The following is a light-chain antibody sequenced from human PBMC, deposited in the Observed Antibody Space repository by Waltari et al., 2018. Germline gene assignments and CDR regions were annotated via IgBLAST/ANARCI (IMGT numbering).Light chain of an antibody. J-gene: IGKJ1*01. CDR2: KAS. CDR1: QSISSW. V-gene: IGKV1-5*03. CDR3: QQYNSYSRT. Sequence: DIQLTQSPSTLSASVGDRVIITCRASQSISSWLHWYQQKPGKAPKLLIYKASSLESGVPSRFSGSGSGTEFTLTISSLQPDDFATYYCQQYNSYSRTFGQGTKVDIK.